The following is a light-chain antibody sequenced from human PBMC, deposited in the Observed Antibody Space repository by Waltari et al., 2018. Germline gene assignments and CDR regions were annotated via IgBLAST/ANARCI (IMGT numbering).Light chain of an antibody. J-gene: IGLJ1*01. CDR1: TSNIGNTSD. CDR3: QSFDTTLNAHV. Sequence: QSVLAQPPSVSGAPGEWVTISCTGTTSNIGNTSDLPWYQQFATTAPKILIYGNNNRASGLPDRFSGSKSGTSASLAINGLQAEDEADYYCQSFDTTLNAHVFGTGTKVTVL. CDR2: GNN. V-gene: IGLV1-40*01.